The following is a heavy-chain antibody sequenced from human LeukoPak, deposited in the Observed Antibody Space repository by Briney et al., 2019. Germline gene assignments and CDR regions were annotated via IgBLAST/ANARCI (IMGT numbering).Heavy chain of an antibody. V-gene: IGHV1-46*01. CDR1: GYTFTSYY. Sequence: GASVKVSYKASGYTFTSYYMHWVRQAPGQGLEWMGIINPSGGSTSYAQKFQGRVTMTRDTSTSTVYMELSSLRSEDTAVYYCARDVEVGGIVGATSFSIAYYFDYWGQGTLVTVSS. D-gene: IGHD1-26*01. J-gene: IGHJ4*02. CDR2: INPSGGST. CDR3: ARDVEVGGIVGATSFSIAYYFDY.